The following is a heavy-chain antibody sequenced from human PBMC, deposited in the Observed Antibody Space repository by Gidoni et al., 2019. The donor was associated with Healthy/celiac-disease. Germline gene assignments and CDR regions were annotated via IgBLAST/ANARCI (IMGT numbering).Heavy chain of an antibody. Sequence: EVQLVQSGGGAVPPGASLTLSCDASGFTFYASGMSWVRQAPGKGLEWVSGMNGNGGRTGYADSVKGRFTISRDNAKNSLYLQMNSLRAEDTAVYHCARRGNDYGDLYWYFDLGGRGTLVTVSS. J-gene: IGHJ2*01. CDR1: GFTFYASG. D-gene: IGHD4-17*01. V-gene: IGHV3-20*01. CDR2: MNGNGGRT. CDR3: ARRGNDYGDLYWYFDL.